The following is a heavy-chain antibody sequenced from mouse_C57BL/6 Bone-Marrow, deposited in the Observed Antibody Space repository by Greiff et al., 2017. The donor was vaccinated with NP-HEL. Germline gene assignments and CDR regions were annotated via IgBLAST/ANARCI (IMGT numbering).Heavy chain of an antibody. J-gene: IGHJ1*03. V-gene: IGHV1-7*01. CDR2: INPSSGYT. Sequence: VQLQQSGAELAKPGASVKLSCKASGYTFTSYWMHWVKQRPGQGLEWIGYINPSSGYTKYNQKFKDKATLTADNSSSTAYMQLSSLTYEDSAVYYCARRYYGLDWYFDVWGTGTTVTVSS. CDR1: GYTFTSYW. D-gene: IGHD1-1*01. CDR3: ARRYYGLDWYFDV.